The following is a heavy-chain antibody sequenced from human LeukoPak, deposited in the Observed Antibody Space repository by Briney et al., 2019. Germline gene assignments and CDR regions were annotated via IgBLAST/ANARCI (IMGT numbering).Heavy chain of an antibody. J-gene: IGHJ6*02. D-gene: IGHD2-2*01. CDR1: GGPISSYY. CDR3: AREVGRTNYYYYGMDV. CDR2: IYYSGST. Sequence: SETLSLTCTVSGGPISSYYWSWIRQPPGKGLEWIGYIYYSGSTNYNPSLKSRVTISVDTSKNQFSLKLSSVTAADTAVYYCAREVGRTNYYYYGMDVWGQGTTVTVSS. V-gene: IGHV4-59*01.